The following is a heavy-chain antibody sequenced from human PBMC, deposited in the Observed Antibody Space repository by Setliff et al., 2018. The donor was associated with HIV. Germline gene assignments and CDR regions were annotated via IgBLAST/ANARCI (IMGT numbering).Heavy chain of an antibody. Sequence: GSLRLSCAASGFTFSNSWMTWVRQAPGKGLEWVANIKKGGSDKFYVDSVKGRFAISRDNAKNSLNLEMNSLRAEDTAIYYCASSRPPDDSSGYLDHWGQGTLVTVSS. CDR2: IKKGGSDK. CDR3: ASSRPPDDSSGYLDH. D-gene: IGHD3-22*01. V-gene: IGHV3-7*03. CDR1: GFTFSNSW. J-gene: IGHJ4*01.